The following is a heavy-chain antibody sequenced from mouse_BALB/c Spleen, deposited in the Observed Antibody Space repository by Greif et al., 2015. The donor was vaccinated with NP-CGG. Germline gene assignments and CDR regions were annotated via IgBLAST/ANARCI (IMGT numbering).Heavy chain of an antibody. D-gene: IGHD2-2*01. CDR2: ISGGSSTI. Sequence: EVKLVESGGGLVQPGGSRKLSCAASGFTFSSFGMHWVRQAPEKGLEWVAYISGGSSTIYYADTVKGRFTISRDNPKNTLFLQMTSLRSEDTAMYYCARWERGYDGFAYWGQGTLVTVSA. J-gene: IGHJ3*01. CDR3: ARWERGYDGFAY. V-gene: IGHV5-17*02. CDR1: GFTFSSFG.